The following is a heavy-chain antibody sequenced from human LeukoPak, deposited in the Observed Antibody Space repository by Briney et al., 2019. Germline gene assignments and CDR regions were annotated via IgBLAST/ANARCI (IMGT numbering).Heavy chain of an antibody. V-gene: IGHV4-38-2*01. CDR2: IDHSGNT. J-gene: IGHJ4*02. CDR1: GYSINSGYC. D-gene: IGHD4-17*01. CDR3: ARHPATVIQIHFDY. Sequence: SETLSLSCAVSGYSINSGYCWGWIRQPPGKGLEWIGGIDHSGNTHYNPSLKNRVTISVDTSKNQFSLKLSSVTAADTAVYYYARHPATVIQIHFDYWGQGTLVTVSS.